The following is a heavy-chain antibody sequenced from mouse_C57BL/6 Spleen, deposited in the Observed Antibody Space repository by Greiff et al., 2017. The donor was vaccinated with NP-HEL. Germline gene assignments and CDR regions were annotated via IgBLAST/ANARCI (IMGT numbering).Heavy chain of an antibody. J-gene: IGHJ3*01. D-gene: IGHD4-1*01. CDR3: ARWGVGREGFAY. CDR1: GYTFTDYN. Sequence: VQLKESGPELVKPGASVKIPCKASGYTFTDYNMDWVKQSHGKSLEWIGDINPNNGGTIYNQKFKGKATLTVDKSSSTAYMELRSLTSEDTAVYYCARWGVGREGFAYWGQGTLVTVSA. V-gene: IGHV1-18*01. CDR2: INPNNGGT.